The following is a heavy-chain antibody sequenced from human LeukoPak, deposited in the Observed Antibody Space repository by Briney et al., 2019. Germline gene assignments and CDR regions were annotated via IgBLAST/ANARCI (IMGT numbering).Heavy chain of an antibody. CDR2: IYYSGST. CDR3: ARVDYGDYLNWFDP. V-gene: IGHV4-39*01. D-gene: IGHD4-17*01. Sequence: SETLSLTCTVSGGSISSSSYYWGWIRQPPGKGLEWIGSIYYSGSTYYNPSLKSRVTISVDTSKNQFSLKPSSVTAADTAVYYCARVDYGDYLNWFDPWGQGTLVTVSS. J-gene: IGHJ5*02. CDR1: GGSISSSSYY.